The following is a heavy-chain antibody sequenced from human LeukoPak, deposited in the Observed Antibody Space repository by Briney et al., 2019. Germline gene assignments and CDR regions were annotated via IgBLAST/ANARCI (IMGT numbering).Heavy chain of an antibody. CDR3: ARGGRDGMDV. V-gene: IGHV1-18*01. CDR1: GYSFTSYG. D-gene: IGHD3-10*01. J-gene: IGHJ6*02. Sequence: ASVKVSCKASGYSFTSYGFTWVRRAPGQGLEWMGWVSAYDGSTNYAQKIRGRVTMTTDASKNTVYMELRSLRFDDTAVYYCARGGRDGMDVRSQGTTVTVSS. CDR2: VSAYDGST.